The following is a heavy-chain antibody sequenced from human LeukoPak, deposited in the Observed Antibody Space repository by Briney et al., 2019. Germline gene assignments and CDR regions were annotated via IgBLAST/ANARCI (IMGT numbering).Heavy chain of an antibody. CDR2: IIPIFGTA. D-gene: IGHD3-3*01. Sequence: SVKVSCKASGGTFSSYAISWVRQAPGQGLEWMGGIIPIFGTANYAQKFQGRVTITADESTSTAYLELSSLRSEDTAVYYCARTAIFHETYYYYYYYMDVWGKGTTVTVSS. CDR1: GGTFSSYA. V-gene: IGHV1-69*01. J-gene: IGHJ6*03. CDR3: ARTAIFHETYYYYYYYMDV.